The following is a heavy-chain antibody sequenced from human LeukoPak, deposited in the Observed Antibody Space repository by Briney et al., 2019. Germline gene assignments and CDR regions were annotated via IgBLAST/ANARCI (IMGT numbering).Heavy chain of an antibody. J-gene: IGHJ4*02. CDR1: GGSISNYH. CDR2: IYYIGST. CDR3: ARGPDNWNSFFDY. D-gene: IGHD1-7*01. Sequence: SETLSLTCTVSGGSISNYHWSWIRQPPGKGLEWIAYIYYIGSTNYNPSLKSQVTISVDTSRNQFSLNLNSVTAVDTAVYYCARGPDNWNSFFDYWGQGTPVTVSS. V-gene: IGHV4-59*01.